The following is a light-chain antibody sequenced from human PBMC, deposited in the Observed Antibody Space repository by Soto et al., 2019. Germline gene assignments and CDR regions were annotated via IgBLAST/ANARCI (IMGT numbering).Light chain of an antibody. Sequence: QSALTQPPSASGSPGQSVTISCTGTSSDVGGYNYVSWYQQHPGKAPKLMIHEVTKRPSGVPDRFSVSKSGNTASLTVAGLQAEDEADYYCSSYAGSNNLVFGGGTKVTVL. V-gene: IGLV2-8*01. J-gene: IGLJ2*01. CDR2: EVT. CDR3: SSYAGSNNLV. CDR1: SSDVGGYNY.